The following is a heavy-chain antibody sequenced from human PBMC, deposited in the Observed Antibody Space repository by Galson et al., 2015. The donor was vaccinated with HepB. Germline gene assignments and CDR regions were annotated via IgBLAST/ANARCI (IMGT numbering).Heavy chain of an antibody. CDR1: GFDFSLYS. J-gene: IGHJ5*02. CDR2: ISGDDNYI. V-gene: IGHV3-21*01. Sequence: SLRLSCAASGFDFSLYSMVWVRQAPGKGLQWVSSISGDDNYIFYIDSVKGRFTISRDNAKNSLFLQMNSLGVDDTAVYYCARQGQNGARWFDPWGQGTLVTVSS. D-gene: IGHD4-17*01. CDR3: ARQGQNGARWFDP.